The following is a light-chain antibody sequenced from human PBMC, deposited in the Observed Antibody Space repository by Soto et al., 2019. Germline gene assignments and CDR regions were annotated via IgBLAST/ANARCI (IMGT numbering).Light chain of an antibody. CDR3: CSYAGSSTV. CDR1: SSDVGSYNL. Sequence: QSALTQPASVSGSPGQSITISCTGTSSDVGSYNLVSWYQQHPGKAPKLMIYEVSKRPSGVSNRFSGPKSGNTASLTISGLQAEDEADYYCCSYAGSSTVFGGGTKLTV. CDR2: EVS. J-gene: IGLJ3*02. V-gene: IGLV2-23*02.